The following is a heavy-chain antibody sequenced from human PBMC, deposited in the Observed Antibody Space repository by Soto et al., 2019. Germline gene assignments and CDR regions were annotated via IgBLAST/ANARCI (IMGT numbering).Heavy chain of an antibody. D-gene: IGHD2-15*01. V-gene: IGHV3-7*05. CDR3: ASQSGVGSSEY. J-gene: IGHJ4*02. CDR2: IKKDGSEK. Sequence: SLRLSCAASGFTFSTYWMGWVRQAPGKRLEWVANIKKDGSEKYSADSVKGRFSISRDNAKNSLYLQMNSLRAEDTAVYYCASQSGVGSSEYWGQGTLVTVSS. CDR1: GFTFSTYW.